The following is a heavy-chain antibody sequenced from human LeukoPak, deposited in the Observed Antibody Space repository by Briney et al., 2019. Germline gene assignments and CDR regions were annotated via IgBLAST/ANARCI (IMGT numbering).Heavy chain of an antibody. D-gene: IGHD1-14*01. Sequence: GGSLRLSCAASGFTFSNYAMSWVRQAPGKGLEWVSAISGGGGTTLYADSVKGRFTISRDKSKDTLYLDMNSLRAEDTAVYYCAKRGTSEDRFFDYWGQGTLVTVSS. CDR3: AKRGTSEDRFFDY. J-gene: IGHJ4*02. CDR2: ISGGGGTT. CDR1: GFTFSNYA. V-gene: IGHV3-23*01.